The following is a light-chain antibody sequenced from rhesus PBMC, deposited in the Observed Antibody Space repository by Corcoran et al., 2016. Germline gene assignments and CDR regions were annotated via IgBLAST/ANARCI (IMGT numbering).Light chain of an antibody. V-gene: IGKV2-65*01. CDR1: QSLVHSNGNTY. Sequence: DVVMTQSPLALPITPGQPASISCRSSQSLVHSNGNTYLSWFQQKPGQPPRLLIYKVSNRYSGVPDRFSGSGAGTDFTLKISRVEAEDGGVYSCMQYTHIPWTFGQGTNVEIK. J-gene: IGKJ1*01. CDR2: KVS. CDR3: MQYTHIPWT.